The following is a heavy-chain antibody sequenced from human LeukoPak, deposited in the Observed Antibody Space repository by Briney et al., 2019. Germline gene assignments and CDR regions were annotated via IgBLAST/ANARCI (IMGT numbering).Heavy chain of an antibody. D-gene: IGHD6-19*01. Sequence: PGASLRLSCAASGFTFSSYAMSWVRQAPGKGLEWVSYISSSSSYTNYADSVKGRFTISRDNAKNSLYLQMNSLRAEDTAVYYCASSSGWYGYDYWGQGTLVTVSS. CDR3: ASSSGWYGYDY. J-gene: IGHJ4*02. V-gene: IGHV3-21*05. CDR2: ISSSSSYT. CDR1: GFTFSSYA.